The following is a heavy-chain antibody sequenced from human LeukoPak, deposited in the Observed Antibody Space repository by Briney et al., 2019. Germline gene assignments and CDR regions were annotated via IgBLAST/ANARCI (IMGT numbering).Heavy chain of an antibody. J-gene: IGHJ4*02. V-gene: IGHV4-59*01. D-gene: IGHD2-15*01. CDR1: GGSISSFY. CDR2: IYYSGST. Sequence: SETLSLTCTVSGGSISSFYWGWIRQPPGKGLEGIGYIYYSGSTDYSPSLKSRVTISVDRSKNQFSLKLSSVTAADTAVYYCARDVGGGPFFDFWGQGTLVTVSS. CDR3: ARDVGGGPFFDF.